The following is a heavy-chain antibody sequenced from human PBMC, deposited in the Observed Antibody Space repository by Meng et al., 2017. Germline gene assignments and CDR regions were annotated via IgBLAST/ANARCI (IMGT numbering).Heavy chain of an antibody. J-gene: IGHJ4*02. CDR1: GYTFTSYD. Sequence: QVRVVQLGAGGKKPGASVKASCKASGYTFTSYDSNWVRQATGQGLEWMGWMNPTSGNTGYAQKFQGRVTMTRNTSISTAYMELSSLRSEDTAVYYCARGPNRWTGFDYWGQGTLVTVSS. D-gene: IGHD3/OR15-3a*01. V-gene: IGHV1-8*01. CDR2: MNPTSGNT. CDR3: ARGPNRWTGFDY.